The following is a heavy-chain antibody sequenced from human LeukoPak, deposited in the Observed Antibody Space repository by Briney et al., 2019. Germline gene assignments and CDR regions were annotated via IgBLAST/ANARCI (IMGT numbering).Heavy chain of an antibody. D-gene: IGHD3-10*01. CDR1: GYTFTSYG. CDR2: ISAYNGNT. V-gene: IGHV1-18*01. CDR3: ARGPVRAYYYGSGSPESPYNAVDY. Sequence: GASVKVSCKASGYTFTSYGISWVRQAPGQGLEWMGWISAYNGNTNNAQKLQGRVTMTTDTSTSTASMELRSLRSDDTAVYYCARGPVRAYYYGSGSPESPYNAVDYWGQGTLVTVSS. J-gene: IGHJ4*02.